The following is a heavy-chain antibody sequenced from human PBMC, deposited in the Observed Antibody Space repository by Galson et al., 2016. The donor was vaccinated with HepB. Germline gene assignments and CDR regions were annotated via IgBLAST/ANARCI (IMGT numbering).Heavy chain of an antibody. CDR1: GGSLSSRSFY. J-gene: IGHJ4*02. CDR2: VHYSGPT. Sequence: SETLSLTCSVSGGSLSSRSFYWGWVRQPAGKGLEWIGNVHYSGPTFYNASLRSRVTIAVDTPKNQFSLRLTSVTAADTAVYYCARTMATRTQYFEYWGRGILVIVSS. V-gene: IGHV4-39*01. CDR3: ARTMATRTQYFEY. D-gene: IGHD5-24*01.